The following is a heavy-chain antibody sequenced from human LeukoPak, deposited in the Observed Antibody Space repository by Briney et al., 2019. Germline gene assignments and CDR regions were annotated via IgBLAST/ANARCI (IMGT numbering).Heavy chain of an antibody. V-gene: IGHV3-20*04. D-gene: IGHD4-17*01. J-gene: IGHJ4*02. CDR1: GFTFDDYG. CDR3: AKALYGDYGNFDF. CDR2: INWNGGST. Sequence: TGGSLRLSCAASGFTFDDYGMSWVRQAPGKGLEWVSGINWNGGSTGYADSVKGRFTISRDNAKNSLYLQMNSLTAVDTAVYYCAKALYGDYGNFDFWGQGTLVTVSS.